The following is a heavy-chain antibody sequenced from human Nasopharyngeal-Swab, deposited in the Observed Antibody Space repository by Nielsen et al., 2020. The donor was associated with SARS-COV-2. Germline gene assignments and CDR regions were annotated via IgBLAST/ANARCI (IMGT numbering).Heavy chain of an antibody. V-gene: IGHV1-3*01. Sequence: WVGQAPGQRLEWMGWINAGNGNTKYSQKFQGRVTITRDTSASTAYMELSSLRSEDTAVYYCARVYYDSSGYYRYWGQGTLVTVSS. D-gene: IGHD3-22*01. CDR3: ARVYYDSSGYYRY. J-gene: IGHJ4*02. CDR2: INAGNGNT.